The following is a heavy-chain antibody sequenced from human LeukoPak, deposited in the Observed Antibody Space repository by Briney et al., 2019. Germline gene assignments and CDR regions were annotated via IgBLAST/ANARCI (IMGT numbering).Heavy chain of an antibody. CDR3: AKDRGTMIVVVILDY. J-gene: IGHJ4*02. Sequence: GGSLRLSCAASRFTFSSYSMNWVRQAPGKGLEWVSAISGSGGSTYYADSVKGRFTISRDNSKNTLYLQMNSLRAEDTAVYYCAKDRGTMIVVVILDYWGQGTLVTVSS. V-gene: IGHV3-23*01. CDR2: ISGSGGST. D-gene: IGHD3-22*01. CDR1: RFTFSSYS.